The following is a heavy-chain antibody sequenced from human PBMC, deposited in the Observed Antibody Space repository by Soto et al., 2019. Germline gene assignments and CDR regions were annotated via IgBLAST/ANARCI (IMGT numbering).Heavy chain of an antibody. CDR1: GFTIDTNY. CDR3: ARGLLLAFDV. V-gene: IGHV3-66*01. CDR2: IYSGGST. J-gene: IGHJ3*01. Sequence: EVQLVESGGGLVQPGGSLRLSCAASGFTIDTNYRNWVRQAPGKGLEWVSVIYSGGSTYYADSVQGRFTISRDSSRNTLYVEMSSLRAEDTAVYYCARGLLLAFDVWGQGTMVTVSS.